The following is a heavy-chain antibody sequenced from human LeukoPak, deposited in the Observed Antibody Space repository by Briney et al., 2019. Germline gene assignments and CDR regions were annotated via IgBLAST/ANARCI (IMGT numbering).Heavy chain of an antibody. Sequence: NSSETLSLTCAVYGGSFSGYYWSWIRQPPGKGLEWIGEINHSGSTNYNPSLKSRVTISVDTSKNQFSLKLSSVTAADTAVYYCARGPIVIEFVVVPYYYYGMDVWGQGTTVTVSS. J-gene: IGHJ6*02. V-gene: IGHV4-34*01. CDR2: INHSGST. CDR1: GGSFSGYY. D-gene: IGHD2-2*01. CDR3: ARGPIVIEFVVVPYYYYGMDV.